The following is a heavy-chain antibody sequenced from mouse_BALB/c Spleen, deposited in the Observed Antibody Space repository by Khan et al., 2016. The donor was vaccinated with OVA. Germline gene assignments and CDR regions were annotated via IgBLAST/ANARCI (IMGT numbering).Heavy chain of an antibody. Sequence: QVQLKQSGPELVRPGVSVQISCKGSGYTLTDYAMHWVKQSHAKSLEWIGVISTYSGNTNYNQKFKGKATMTVDKSSRTAYMELASLTSEDSAIYYCARGRVGHYDGCAYWGQGTLVTVSA. CDR2: ISTYSGNT. CDR1: GYTLTDYA. V-gene: IGHV1S137*01. J-gene: IGHJ3*01. D-gene: IGHD1-2*01. CDR3: ARGRVGHYDGCAY.